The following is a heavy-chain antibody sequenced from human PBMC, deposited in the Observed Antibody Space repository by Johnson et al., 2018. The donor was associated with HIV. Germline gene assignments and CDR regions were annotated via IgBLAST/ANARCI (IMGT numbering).Heavy chain of an antibody. CDR3: AKSDVVVIPEGAFDI. CDR2: ISGSGGRT. Sequence: VLLVESGGGLVKPGGSLRLSCAASGFTFSSYAMSWVRQAPGKGLQWVSSISGSGGRTYYADSVKGRFTISRDISKNTLYLQVNSLRAEDTAIYYCAKSDVVVIPEGAFDIWGQGTMVTFSS. CDR1: GFTFSSYA. J-gene: IGHJ3*02. V-gene: IGHV3-23*04. D-gene: IGHD2-21*01.